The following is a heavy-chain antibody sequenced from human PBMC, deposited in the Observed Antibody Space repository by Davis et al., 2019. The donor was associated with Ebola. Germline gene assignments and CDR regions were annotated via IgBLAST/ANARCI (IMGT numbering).Heavy chain of an antibody. J-gene: IGHJ4*02. D-gene: IGHD7-27*01. CDR3: AKDLNWD. CDR2: ISYDGSNK. V-gene: IGHV3-30*18. Sequence: GGSLRLSCAASGFTFSSYGMHWVRQAPGKGLEWVAVISYDGSNKYYADSVKGRFTISRDNSKNTLYLQMNSLRAEDTAVYYCAKDLNWDRGQGTLVTVSS. CDR1: GFTFSSYG.